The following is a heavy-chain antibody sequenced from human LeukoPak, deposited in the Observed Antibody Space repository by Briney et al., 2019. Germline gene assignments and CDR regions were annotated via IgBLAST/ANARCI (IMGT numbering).Heavy chain of an antibody. Sequence: GGSLRLSCVASGFSFSSYWMSWVRQTPGKGLEGVANIKQDGSEKYYVDSVKGRFTVSRDNAKNSLYLQMNSLRAEDTAVYYCARQRYYYNSSDYGSFDQWGQGTLVAVSS. D-gene: IGHD3-22*01. CDR2: IKQDGSEK. CDR1: GFSFSSYW. V-gene: IGHV3-7*01. CDR3: ARQRYYYNSSDYGSFDQ. J-gene: IGHJ4*02.